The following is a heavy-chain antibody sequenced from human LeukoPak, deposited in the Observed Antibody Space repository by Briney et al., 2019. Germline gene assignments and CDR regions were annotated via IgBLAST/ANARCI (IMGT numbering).Heavy chain of an antibody. D-gene: IGHD2-2*01. J-gene: IGHJ4*02. CDR3: TRRGYCSSTSCSDF. CDR1: GVTFSGSA. CDR2: IRSKANSYAT. Sequence: GGSLRLSCAASGVTFSGSAMHWVRQASGKGLEWVGRIRSKANSYATAYAASVKGRFTISRDDSKNTAYLQMNSLKTEDTAVYYCTRRGYCSSTSCSDFWGQGTLVTVSS. V-gene: IGHV3-73*01.